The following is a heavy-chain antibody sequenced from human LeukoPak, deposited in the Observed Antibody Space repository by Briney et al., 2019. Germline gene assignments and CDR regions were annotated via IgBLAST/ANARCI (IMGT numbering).Heavy chain of an antibody. Sequence: QPGGSLRLSCAASGFTFSSYAMSWVRQAPGKGLEWVSGTSGSGGSTYYAGSVKGRFTISRDNSKNTLYLQMNSLRVEDTAVYYCAKTGVSQCYSHLDSSGQGTLVTVSS. V-gene: IGHV3-23*01. CDR2: TSGSGGST. D-gene: IGHD2-15*01. CDR1: GFTFSSYA. CDR3: AKTGVSQCYSHLDS. J-gene: IGHJ4*02.